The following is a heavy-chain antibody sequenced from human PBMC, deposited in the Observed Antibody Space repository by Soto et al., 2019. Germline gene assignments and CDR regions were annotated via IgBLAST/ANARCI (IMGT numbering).Heavy chain of an antibody. V-gene: IGHV4-39*07. CDR1: GGSISSSSYY. CDR2: IYYSGST. J-gene: IGHJ6*03. Sequence: SETLSLTCTVSGGSISSSSYYWGWIRQPPGKGLEWIGSIYYSGSTYYNPSLKSRVTISVDTSKNQFSLKLSSVTAADTAVYYCARGARCGGDCYYNYYYYYMDVWGKGTTVTVSS. D-gene: IGHD2-21*01. CDR3: ARGARCGGDCYYNYYYYYMDV.